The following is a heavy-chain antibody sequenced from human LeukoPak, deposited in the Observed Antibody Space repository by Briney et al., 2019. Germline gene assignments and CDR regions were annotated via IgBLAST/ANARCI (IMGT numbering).Heavy chain of an antibody. V-gene: IGHV3-23*01. D-gene: IGHD3-22*01. J-gene: IGHJ5*02. CDR3: ARGSNYYETSGYYYA. CDR2: ISGSGGST. Sequence: PGGSLRLSCAASGFTFSSYAMSWVRQAPGKGLEWVSAISGSGGSTYYADSVKGRFTISRDNSKNTLYLQMNSLRTEDTAVYYCARGSNYYETSGYYYAWSQGTLVTVSS. CDR1: GFTFSSYA.